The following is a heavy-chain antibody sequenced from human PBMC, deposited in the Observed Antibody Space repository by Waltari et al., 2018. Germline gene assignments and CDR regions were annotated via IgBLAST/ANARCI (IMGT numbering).Heavy chain of an antibody. D-gene: IGHD2-8*01. CDR2: IYPXXTX. CDR3: AXXXGVWFXX. Sequence: QLQXSGPXXVKPSAXLSLTXTVSGYSVSSGYYWGWIRXSPGKGLAWIGIIYPXXTXXHNPXXXSRVTIXXDXSKNQFXXXLSSVTAADXAVYYCAXXXGVWFXXXXXXTLVXVSS. V-gene: IGHV4-38-2*02. CDR1: GYSVSSGYY. J-gene: IGHJ5*02.